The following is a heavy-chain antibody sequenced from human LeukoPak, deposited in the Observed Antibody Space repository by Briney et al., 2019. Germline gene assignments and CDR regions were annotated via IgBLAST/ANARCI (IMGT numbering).Heavy chain of an antibody. CDR3: ASSTAAGTVGYFDY. D-gene: IGHD6-13*01. CDR1: GYTFTSYG. CDR2: ISAYNGNT. Sequence: ASVKVSCKASGYTFTSYGISWVRQAPGQGFEWMGWISAYNGNTNYAQKLQGRVTMTTDTSTSTAYMELRSLRSDDTAVYYCASSTAAGTVGYFDYWGQGTLVTVSS. J-gene: IGHJ4*02. V-gene: IGHV1-18*01.